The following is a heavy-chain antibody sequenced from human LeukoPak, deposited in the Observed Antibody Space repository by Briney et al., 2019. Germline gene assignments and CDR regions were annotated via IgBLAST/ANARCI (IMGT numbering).Heavy chain of an antibody. Sequence: GSVRLSCAASGFTFRSYGMHWVRQAPGKGLEWVAVISYDGSKEHYGDSVKGRFSISRDNSKNTLYLQMNSLRAEDTAVYYCAKEYDSLYYFDYWGQGTLVTVSS. CDR2: ISYDGSKE. V-gene: IGHV3-30*18. CDR1: GFTFRSYG. CDR3: AKEYDSLYYFDY. J-gene: IGHJ4*02. D-gene: IGHD3-16*01.